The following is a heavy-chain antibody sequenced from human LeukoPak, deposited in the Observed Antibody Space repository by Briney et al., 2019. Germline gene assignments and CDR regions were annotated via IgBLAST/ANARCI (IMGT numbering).Heavy chain of an antibody. V-gene: IGHV1-18*01. CDR2: ISTYNGNT. J-gene: IGHJ5*02. Sequence: ASVKVSCKASGYTFTSYGLSWVRQAPGQGLEWMGWISTYNGNTHYAQKFQGRVTMTTDTSTSTAYMEVTSLRSDDTAVYYCASEMYGSRGRPFDPWGQGTLVTVSS. CDR3: ASEMYGSRGRPFDP. D-gene: IGHD3-10*01. CDR1: GYTFTSYG.